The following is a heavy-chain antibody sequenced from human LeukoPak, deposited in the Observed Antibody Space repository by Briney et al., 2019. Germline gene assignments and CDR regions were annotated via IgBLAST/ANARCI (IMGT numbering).Heavy chain of an antibody. CDR1: GYTFINYE. Sequence: ASVKVSCKASGYTFINYEINWVRQATGQGLEWLGWMSPKSGDTGYAQKFQGRVTFTRDTSINAAYMELSGLTSDDTAVYYCARWSDGGWFDFDFWGQGTLVTVSS. J-gene: IGHJ4*02. D-gene: IGHD3-10*01. CDR2: MSPKSGDT. V-gene: IGHV1-8*03. CDR3: ARWSDGGWFDFDF.